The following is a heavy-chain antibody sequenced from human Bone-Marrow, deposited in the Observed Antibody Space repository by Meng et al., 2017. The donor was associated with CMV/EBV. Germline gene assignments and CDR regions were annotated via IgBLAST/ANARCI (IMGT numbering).Heavy chain of an antibody. V-gene: IGHV3-74*01. CDR2: INSDGSST. Sequence: GESLKISCAASGFTFSSYWMHWVRQAPGKGLVWVSRINSDGSSTSYADSVKGRFTISRDNAKNSLYLQMNSLRAEDTAVYYCARRDSSSWYWADGMDVWGQGTTVTVSS. D-gene: IGHD6-13*01. CDR3: ARRDSSSWYWADGMDV. J-gene: IGHJ6*02. CDR1: GFTFSSYW.